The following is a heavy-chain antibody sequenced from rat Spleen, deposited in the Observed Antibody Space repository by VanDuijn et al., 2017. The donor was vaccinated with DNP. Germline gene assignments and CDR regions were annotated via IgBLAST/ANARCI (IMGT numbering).Heavy chain of an antibody. CDR2: MRYNGDT. CDR3: TKDGGTWGYLDY. V-gene: IGHV2-8*01. CDR1: GFSLTDYS. Sequence: QVQLTESGPGLVQPSETLSLTCTVSGFSLTDYSVYSVRQPSGKGLEWMGRMRYNGDTAYNSALKSRLSVSRDTSKNQVFLKMNSLQTDDTGTYYCTKDGGTWGYLDYWGQGVMVTVSS. D-gene: IGHD4-3*01. J-gene: IGHJ2*01.